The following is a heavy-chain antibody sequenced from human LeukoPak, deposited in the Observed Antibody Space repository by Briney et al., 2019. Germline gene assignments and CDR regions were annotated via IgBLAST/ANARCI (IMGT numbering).Heavy chain of an antibody. CDR2: ISGYNGET. D-gene: IGHD3-16*01. CDR3: ARENDHYFDY. V-gene: IGHV1-18*01. CDR1: GYTFTNFG. J-gene: IGHJ4*02. Sequence: ASVTVSFTASGYTFTNFGITWLRQAPGQGLEWMGWISGYNGETNYAQKVQGRVTMTTDTSTITAFMEVRSLRSDDTAVYYCARENDHYFDYWGQGTLVTVSS.